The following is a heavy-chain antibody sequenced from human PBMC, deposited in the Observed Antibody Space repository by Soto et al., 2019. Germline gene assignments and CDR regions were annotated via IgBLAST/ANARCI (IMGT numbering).Heavy chain of an antibody. CDR1: GGSISSYY. V-gene: IGHV4-59*01. Sequence: PSETLSLTCTVSGGSISSYYWSWIRQPPGKGLEWIGYIYYSGSTNYNPSLKSRVTISVDTSKNQFSLKLSSVTAADTAVYYCAREPGAPVYFDYWGPGTLVTVSS. D-gene: IGHD1-26*01. CDR2: IYYSGST. J-gene: IGHJ4*02. CDR3: AREPGAPVYFDY.